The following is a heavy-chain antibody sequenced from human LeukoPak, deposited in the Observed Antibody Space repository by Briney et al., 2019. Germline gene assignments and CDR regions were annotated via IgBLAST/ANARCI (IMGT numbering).Heavy chain of an antibody. J-gene: IGHJ4*02. CDR2: IYYSGTT. CDR1: GGSIISSSSGSYY. V-gene: IGHV4-39*01. CDR3: ARHGGVASDY. D-gene: IGHD5-12*01. Sequence: SQTLSLTCTVSGGSIISSSSGSYYWGWIRQSPGKGPEWVGCIYYSGTTYYSPSLKSRVTISVDTSKNQFSLRLSSVTAADTAVYYCARHGGVASDYWGQGTLVTVSS.